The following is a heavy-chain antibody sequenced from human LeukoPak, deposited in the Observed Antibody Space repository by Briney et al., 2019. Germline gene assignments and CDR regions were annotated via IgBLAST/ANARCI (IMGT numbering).Heavy chain of an antibody. Sequence: PSETLSLTCTLSADSVSENYCNSSRQPAGKGLEWIGRFSSSGSTNYNPSLKSRVTISVDKSKNQVSLKLHSVTAADTAVYYSARRVVPAEINDYYFYMDVQGKRTTVTVSS. D-gene: IGHD2-2*01. CDR3: ARRVVPAEINDYYFYMDV. CDR2: FSSSGST. CDR1: ADSVSENY. V-gene: IGHV4-4*07. J-gene: IGHJ6*03.